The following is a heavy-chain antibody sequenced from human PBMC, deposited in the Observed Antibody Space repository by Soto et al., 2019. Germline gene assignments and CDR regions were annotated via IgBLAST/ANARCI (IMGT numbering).Heavy chain of an antibody. D-gene: IGHD6-19*01. CDR2: ISYDGSNK. Sequence: QVQLVESGGGVVQPGRSLRLSCAASGFTFSSYAMHWVRQAPGKGLEWVAVISYDGSNKYYADSVKGRFTISRDNSKNPLYLQMNSLRAEDTAVYYCARAEDSYSSGWSRGFDYWGQGTLVTVSS. CDR1: GFTFSSYA. CDR3: ARAEDSYSSGWSRGFDY. J-gene: IGHJ4*02. V-gene: IGHV3-30-3*01.